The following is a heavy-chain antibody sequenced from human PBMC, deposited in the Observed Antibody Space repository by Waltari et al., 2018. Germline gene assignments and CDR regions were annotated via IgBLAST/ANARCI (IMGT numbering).Heavy chain of an antibody. V-gene: IGHV3-30*04. CDR1: DFTFRSYA. Sequence: QVQLVESGGGVVLPGRSLRLSCEASDFTFRSYAMHWVRQAPGKGPEWVAVISYNARNIYYVDSVKGRFTISRDNSKKTLYLQMNSLRADDTAVYYCARDYCDRTNCHGMDVWGQGTTVTVSS. J-gene: IGHJ6*02. CDR2: ISYNARNI. D-gene: IGHD3-22*01. CDR3: ARDYCDRTNCHGMDV.